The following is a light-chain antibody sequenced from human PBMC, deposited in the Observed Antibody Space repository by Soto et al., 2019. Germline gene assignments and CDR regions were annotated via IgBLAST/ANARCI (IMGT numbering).Light chain of an antibody. CDR1: SSDVGSYNY. Sequence: QSVLTQPASVSGSPGQSITISCSGTSSDVGSYNYVSWYQQHPDKAPKLLIYDVSNRPLGVSNRFSGSKSGNTASLTISGLQAEDEADYYCSSYRSISGLGVFGTGTKLTVL. CDR3: SSYRSISGLGV. V-gene: IGLV2-14*03. J-gene: IGLJ1*01. CDR2: DVS.